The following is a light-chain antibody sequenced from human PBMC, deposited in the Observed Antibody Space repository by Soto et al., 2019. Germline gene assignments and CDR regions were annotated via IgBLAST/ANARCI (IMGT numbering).Light chain of an antibody. CDR2: GAS. V-gene: IGKV3-15*01. CDR3: HQYQNFWT. Sequence: EIVMTQSAATLSVSPGERVTLSCRASQSVSSRLAWYHKTPGQSPRLLIYGASTTATGIPARFSGSGSGTEFTLTISSLQYEDSGLYYCHQYQNFWTFGQGTKVDI. J-gene: IGKJ1*01. CDR1: QSVSSR.